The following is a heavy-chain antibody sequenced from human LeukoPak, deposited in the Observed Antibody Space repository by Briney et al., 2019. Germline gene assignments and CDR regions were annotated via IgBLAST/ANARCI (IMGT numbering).Heavy chain of an antibody. J-gene: IGHJ4*02. V-gene: IGHV4-59*01. CDR2: IYYSGST. D-gene: IGHD3-22*01. Sequence: SETLSLTCTVSGGSISSYYWSWIRQPPGKGLEWIGYIYYSGSTNYNPSLKSRVTVSVDTSKNQFSLKLSSVTAADTAVYYCASLSKITMIDHWGQGTLVTVSS. CDR1: GGSISSYY. CDR3: ASLSKITMIDH.